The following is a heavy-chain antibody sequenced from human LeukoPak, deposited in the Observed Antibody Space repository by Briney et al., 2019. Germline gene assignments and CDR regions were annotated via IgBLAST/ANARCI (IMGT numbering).Heavy chain of an antibody. Sequence: GGSLRLSRAASGFTFSGHAMNWVRQAPGKGLEWVSGISGGGGSVYYADSVKGRFTTSRDVSKNTVYLQMNSLRAEDTAVYYCARGGRSSELVWGQGTRVTVSS. CDR2: ISGGGGSV. J-gene: IGHJ4*02. CDR3: ARGGRSSELV. CDR1: GFTFSGHA. V-gene: IGHV3-23*01. D-gene: IGHD6-6*01.